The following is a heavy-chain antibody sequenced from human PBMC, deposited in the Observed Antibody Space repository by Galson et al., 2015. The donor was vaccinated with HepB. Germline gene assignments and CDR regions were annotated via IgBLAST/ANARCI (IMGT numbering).Heavy chain of an antibody. CDR3: AKDRGSASYYFDY. CDR2: IRYDGSNK. Sequence: SLRLSCAASGFTFGSYGMNWVRQAPGKGLEWVAFIRYDGSNKYYADSVKGRFTISRDNSKNTLYLQMNSLRAEDTAVYYCAKDRGSASYYFDYWGQGTLVTVSS. D-gene: IGHD2-15*01. V-gene: IGHV3-30*02. J-gene: IGHJ4*02. CDR1: GFTFGSYG.